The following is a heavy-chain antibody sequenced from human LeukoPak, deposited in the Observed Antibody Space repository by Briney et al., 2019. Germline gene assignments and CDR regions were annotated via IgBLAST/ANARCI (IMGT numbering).Heavy chain of an antibody. CDR1: GFTFDDYA. CDR3: ARVGSTTDY. CDR2: INSDGSNT. V-gene: IGHV3-74*01. D-gene: IGHD2/OR15-2a*01. J-gene: IGHJ4*02. Sequence: GGSLRLSCAASGFTFDDYAIHWVRQAPGKGLVWVSRINSDGSNTIYADSVKGRFTISRDNAKNTLYLQMNNLRAEDTAVYYCARVGSTTDYWGQGTPVTVSS.